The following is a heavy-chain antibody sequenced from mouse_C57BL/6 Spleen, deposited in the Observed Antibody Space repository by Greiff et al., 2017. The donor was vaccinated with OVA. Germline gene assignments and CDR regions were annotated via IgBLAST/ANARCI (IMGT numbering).Heavy chain of an antibody. D-gene: IGHD2-10*01. V-gene: IGHV1-15*01. Sequence: QVQLQQSGAELVRPGASVTLSCKASGYTFTDYEMHWVKQTPVHGLEWIGAIDPETGGTAYNQKFKGKAILTADKSSSTAYMELRSLTSETSVVYDDTRGPLAYYGPMDYWGQGTSVTVSS. CDR1: GYTFTDYE. CDR3: TRGPLAYYGPMDY. CDR2: IDPETGGT. J-gene: IGHJ4*01.